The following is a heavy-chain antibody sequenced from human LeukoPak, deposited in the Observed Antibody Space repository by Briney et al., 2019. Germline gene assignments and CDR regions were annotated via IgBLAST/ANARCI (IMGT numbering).Heavy chain of an antibody. D-gene: IGHD5-12*01. J-gene: IGHJ4*02. CDR3: ARDRPYSGYGSY. Sequence: GGSLRLSCAASGFTFSSYSMNWVRQAPGKGLEWVSSISSSSSYIYYADSVKGRFTISRDNAKNSLYPQMNSLRAEDTAVYYCARDRPYSGYGSYWGQGTLVTVSS. CDR1: GFTFSSYS. CDR2: ISSSSSYI. V-gene: IGHV3-21*01.